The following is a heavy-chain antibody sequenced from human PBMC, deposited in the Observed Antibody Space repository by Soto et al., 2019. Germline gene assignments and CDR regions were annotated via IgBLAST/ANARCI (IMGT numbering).Heavy chain of an antibody. Sequence: SETLSLTCTVSGGSISSGDYYWSWIRQPPGKGLDWFGYIYSSGSTYSNPSLKSRVTISVDTSKNQFSLKLSSVTAADTAVYYCARDVYCSSTSCFRGLNYFDYWGQGTLVTVSS. CDR1: GGSISSGDYY. CDR3: ARDVYCSSTSCFRGLNYFDY. D-gene: IGHD2-2*01. CDR2: IYSSGST. J-gene: IGHJ4*02. V-gene: IGHV4-30-4*01.